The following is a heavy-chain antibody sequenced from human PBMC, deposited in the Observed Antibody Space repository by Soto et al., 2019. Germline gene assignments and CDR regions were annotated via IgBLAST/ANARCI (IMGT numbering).Heavy chain of an antibody. J-gene: IGHJ5*02. CDR2: IYYSGST. CDR3: PRRGSDGGTGFDP. CDR1: GGSISSSSYY. D-gene: IGHD3-16*01. Sequence: SETLSLTCTVSGGSISSSSYYWGWIRQPPGKGLEWIGSIYYSGSTYYNPSLKSRVTISVDTSKNQFSLKLSSVTAADTAVYYCPRRGSDGGTGFDPWGQGTLVTVYS. V-gene: IGHV4-39*01.